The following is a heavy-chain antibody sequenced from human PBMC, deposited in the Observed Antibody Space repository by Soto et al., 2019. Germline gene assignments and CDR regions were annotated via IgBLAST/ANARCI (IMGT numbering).Heavy chain of an antibody. CDR2: MSGSGGST. D-gene: IGHD3-3*01. V-gene: IGHV3-23*01. J-gene: IGHJ4*02. Sequence: GGSLRLSCADSGFTLSSYAMSWVRQAPGKGLEWVSAMSGSGGSTYYADSVKGRFTISRDNSKNTLYLQMNSLRAEDTAVYYCANVNDFWSGPIDYWGQGPLVTVSS. CDR1: GFTLSSYA. CDR3: ANVNDFWSGPIDY.